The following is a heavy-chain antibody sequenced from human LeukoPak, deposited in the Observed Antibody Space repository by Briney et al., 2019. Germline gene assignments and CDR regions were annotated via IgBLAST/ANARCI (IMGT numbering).Heavy chain of an antibody. Sequence: SETLSLTCTVSGGSISSSSYYWGWIRQPPGKGLEWIGSIYYSGSTYYNPSLKSRVTISVDTSKNQFSLKLSSVTAADTAVYYCARLGDGDYFAYWGQGTLVTVSS. J-gene: IGHJ4*02. CDR2: IYYSGST. V-gene: IGHV4-39*01. CDR3: ARLGDGDYFAY. D-gene: IGHD4-17*01. CDR1: GGSISSSSYY.